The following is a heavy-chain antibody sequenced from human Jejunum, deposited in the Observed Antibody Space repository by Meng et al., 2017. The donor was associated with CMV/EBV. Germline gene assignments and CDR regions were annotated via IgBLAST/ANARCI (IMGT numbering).Heavy chain of an antibody. CDR3: ARSGLPPNGLFPEQGFDP. J-gene: IGHJ5*02. D-gene: IGHD2-8*01. Sequence: VGSNYMPWIRQAPERGLEWVSVIYTNGKTQYAESVKGRFTISRDSSRNILYLQMSSLRIEDTAIYYCARSGLPPNGLFPEQGFDPWGQGTLVTVSS. CDR1: VGSNY. CDR2: IYTNGKT. V-gene: IGHV3-53*01.